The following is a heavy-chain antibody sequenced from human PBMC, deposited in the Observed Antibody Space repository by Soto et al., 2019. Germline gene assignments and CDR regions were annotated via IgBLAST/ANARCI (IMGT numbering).Heavy chain of an antibody. V-gene: IGHV3-21*01. CDR2: ISSGGTYI. CDR3: TRDQGGSYDSWFDP. D-gene: IGHD1-26*01. Sequence: EVQVMESGGGLVQPGGSLRLSCNFTFSMYSMNWVRQAPGKGLEWVASISSGGTYIKYADSVKGRFTISRDNAKNSVSLQMNSLRVGDTAVYFCTRDQGGSYDSWFDPWGQGTLVTVSS. CDR1: TFSMYS. J-gene: IGHJ5*02.